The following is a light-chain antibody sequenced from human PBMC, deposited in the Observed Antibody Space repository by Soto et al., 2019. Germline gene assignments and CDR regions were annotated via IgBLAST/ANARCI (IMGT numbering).Light chain of an antibody. CDR2: DAD. Sequence: DTVLTQSPGTLSLSPGETATLTCSASHSVSSTFLAWYQQKPGQAPTLLIYDADTRATGIPDRFSGSGFGTHFTLTISSLEHEDFAMYYCQQSASSVTFGQGTRWRL. J-gene: IGKJ5*01. CDR1: HSVSSTF. V-gene: IGKV3-20*01. CDR3: QQSASSVT.